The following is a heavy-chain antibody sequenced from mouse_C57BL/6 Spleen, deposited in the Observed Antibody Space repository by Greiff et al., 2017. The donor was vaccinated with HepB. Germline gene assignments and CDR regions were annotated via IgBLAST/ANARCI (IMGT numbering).Heavy chain of an antibody. CDR1: GFSFNTYA. D-gene: IGHD2-3*01. Sequence: EVQLVESGGGLVQPKGSLKLSCAASGFSFNTYAMNWVRQAPGKGLEWVARIRSKSNNYATYYADSVKDRFTISRDDSESMLYLQMNNVKTEDTAMYYCVRQDGYLAWFAYWGQGTLVTVSA. J-gene: IGHJ3*01. CDR2: IRSKSNNYAT. CDR3: VRQDGYLAWFAY. V-gene: IGHV10-1*01.